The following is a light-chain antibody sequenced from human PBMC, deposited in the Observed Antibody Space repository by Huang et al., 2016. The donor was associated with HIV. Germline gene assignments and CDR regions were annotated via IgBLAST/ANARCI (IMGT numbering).Light chain of an antibody. CDR3: QQSYSTPFYT. Sequence: DILMTQSPSSLSASVGDRVTITCRASQSVRTYLKWYQQKPGKAPKLLVYAASSLQSWVPSRFSGSGSGTDFTLTISSLQPDDFATYYCQQSYSTPFYTFGQGTKLEIK. CDR1: QSVRTY. J-gene: IGKJ2*01. V-gene: IGKV1-39*01. CDR2: AAS.